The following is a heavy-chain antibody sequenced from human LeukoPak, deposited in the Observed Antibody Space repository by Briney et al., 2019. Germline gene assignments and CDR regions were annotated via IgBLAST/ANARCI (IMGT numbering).Heavy chain of an antibody. Sequence: SETLSLTCGVSGXSVSSTNRWTWIRQPPGKGLEWIGEVHLDGRTNFNPSLKSRLTMSVDLSENHVSLKLTSVTAADTAVYYCAREGGFYRPLDYSGQGTLVTVSS. CDR2: VHLDGRT. V-gene: IGHV4-4*02. CDR3: AREGGFYRPLDY. J-gene: IGHJ4*02. CDR1: GXSVSSTNR. D-gene: IGHD6-25*01.